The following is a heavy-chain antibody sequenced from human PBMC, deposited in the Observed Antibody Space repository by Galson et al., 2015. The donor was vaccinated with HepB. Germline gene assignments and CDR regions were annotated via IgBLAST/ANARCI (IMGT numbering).Heavy chain of an antibody. Sequence: SLRLSCAASGFTFSGYGMHWVRQAPGKGLEWVAVISYDGSNKYYADSVKGRFTISRDNSKNTLYLQMNSLRAEDTAVYYCAKGRGWGLGAFDIWGQGTMVTVSS. V-gene: IGHV3-30*18. D-gene: IGHD3-16*01. CDR3: AKGRGWGLGAFDI. CDR2: ISYDGSNK. CDR1: GFTFSGYG. J-gene: IGHJ3*02.